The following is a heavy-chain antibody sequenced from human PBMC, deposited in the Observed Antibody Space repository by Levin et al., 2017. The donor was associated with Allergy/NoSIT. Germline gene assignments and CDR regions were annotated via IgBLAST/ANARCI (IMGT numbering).Heavy chain of an antibody. CDR2: ITFSGGST. CDR3: AKVVGTYTATQNWFDP. Sequence: GGSLRLSCAASGFTFSTYAMTWVRQAPGKGLEWVSTITFSGGSTYYAESVKGRFTISRDNSKNTLYLQMNSLGAEDTAVYYCAKVVGTYTATQNWFDPWGQGTLVTVSS. CDR1: GFTFSTYA. J-gene: IGHJ5*02. D-gene: IGHD6-19*01. V-gene: IGHV3-23*01.